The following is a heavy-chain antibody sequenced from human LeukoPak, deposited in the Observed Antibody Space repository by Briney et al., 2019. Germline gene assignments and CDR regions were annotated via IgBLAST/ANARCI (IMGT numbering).Heavy chain of an antibody. CDR1: GFTFSSYR. D-gene: IGHD5-24*01. Sequence: GGSLRLSCAASGFTFSSYRMNWVRQAPGKGLEWVSSISSSSYICYADSVKGRFTISRDNAKNSLYLQMNSLRAEDTAVYYCAKGFLQSHNDYWGQGTLVTVSS. V-gene: IGHV3-21*01. J-gene: IGHJ4*02. CDR3: AKGFLQSHNDY. CDR2: ISSSSYI.